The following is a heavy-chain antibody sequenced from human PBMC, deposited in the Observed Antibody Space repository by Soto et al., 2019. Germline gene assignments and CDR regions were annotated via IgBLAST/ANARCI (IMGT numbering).Heavy chain of an antibody. Sequence: LSLTCTVSGGSISSHYWTWIRQPAGKGLEWIGRIYTSGTTNYNPSLTSRVTMSVDTSKNQFSLNLTSVTAADTAVYYCARDRGQLWPLDYWGQGTLVTVSS. V-gene: IGHV4-4*07. D-gene: IGHD5-18*01. CDR1: GGSISSHY. J-gene: IGHJ4*02. CDR3: ARDRGQLWPLDY. CDR2: IYTSGTT.